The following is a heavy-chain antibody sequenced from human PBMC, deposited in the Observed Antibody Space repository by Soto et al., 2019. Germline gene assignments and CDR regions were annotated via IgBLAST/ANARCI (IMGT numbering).Heavy chain of an antibody. CDR1: GFTFSSYS. D-gene: IGHD3-3*01. J-gene: IGHJ3*02. CDR2: ISSSSSYI. V-gene: IGHV3-21*01. CDR3: ARDVAPQYYNFWSGYYSPDDAFDI. Sequence: LRLSCAASGFTFSSYSMNWVRQAPGKGLEWVSSISSSSSYIYYADSVKGRFTISRDNAKNSLYLQMNSLRAEDTAVYYCARDVAPQYYNFWSGYYSPDDAFDIWGQGTMVTVSS.